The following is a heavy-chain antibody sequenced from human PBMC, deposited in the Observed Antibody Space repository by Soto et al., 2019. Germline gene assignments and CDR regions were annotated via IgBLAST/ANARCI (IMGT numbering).Heavy chain of an antibody. CDR1: GDKYTTFW. J-gene: IGHJ3*01. D-gene: IGHD2-15*01. CDR2: IDPTDSFT. CDR3: ARPASGGSRDAFDV. V-gene: IGHV5-10-1*01. Sequence: PGASLKISCKASGDKYTTFWLNWVRQTPGKGLEWLGRIDPTDSFTNYSPPFEGHVTISVDRSISTAYLQWNSLQASDTAIYYCARPASGGSRDAFDVWGQGTTV.